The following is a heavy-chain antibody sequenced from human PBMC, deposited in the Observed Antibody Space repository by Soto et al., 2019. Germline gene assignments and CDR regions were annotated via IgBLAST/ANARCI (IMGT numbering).Heavy chain of an antibody. Sequence: ASVKVSCKVYGYTLTELSMHWVRQAPGKGLEWMGGINPEDGETNYAQKFQGRVTMTEDTSTDTAYMELSRLRSDDTAVYYCARDKRCSSTSCYNGPYGMDVWGQGTTVTVSS. CDR3: ARDKRCSSTSCYNGPYGMDV. CDR2: INPEDGET. J-gene: IGHJ6*02. D-gene: IGHD2-2*02. V-gene: IGHV1-24*01. CDR1: GYTLTELS.